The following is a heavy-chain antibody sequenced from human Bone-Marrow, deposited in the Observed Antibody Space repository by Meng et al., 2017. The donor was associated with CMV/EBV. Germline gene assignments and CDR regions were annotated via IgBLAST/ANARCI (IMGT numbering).Heavy chain of an antibody. V-gene: IGHV1-24*01. CDR1: GDTLTTLS. CDR2: FDPEDGET. J-gene: IGHJ4*02. Sequence: QVQLVQSGAEVKKPGASVKVSCKVSGDTLTTLSMHWVRQAPGKGLEWMGGFDPEDGETIYAQKFQGRVTITENTSTDTAYMELSSLRSEDTAVYYCATSGNGDYLTGGYWGQGTLVTVSS. CDR3: ATSGNGDYLTGGY. D-gene: IGHD4-17*01.